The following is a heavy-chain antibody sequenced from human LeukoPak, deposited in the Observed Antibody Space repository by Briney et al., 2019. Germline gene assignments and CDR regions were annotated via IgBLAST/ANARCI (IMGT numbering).Heavy chain of an antibody. J-gene: IGHJ4*02. CDR2: IYPSTGST. Sequence: GASVKVSCKASGYTFTGYYIHWVRQAPGQGLEWMGWIYPSTGSTNYAQRFQGRVTMTRDTSISTAYMELSSLRSDDTAVYYCASDLGGNSFDYWGQGTLVTVSS. CDR3: ASDLGGNSFDY. D-gene: IGHD4-23*01. CDR1: GYTFTGYY. V-gene: IGHV1-2*02.